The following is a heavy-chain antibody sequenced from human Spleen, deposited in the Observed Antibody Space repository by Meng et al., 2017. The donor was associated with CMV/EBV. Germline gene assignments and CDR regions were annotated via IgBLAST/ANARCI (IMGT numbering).Heavy chain of an antibody. Sequence: SCKASGYTFTTDGISWLRQAPGQGREWMRWISAHNNNINYAQKFQGRVTMTADTSTSTTYMELRSLRSDDTAVYYCARDRYFRDVDYWGQGTLVTVSS. J-gene: IGHJ4*02. CDR2: ISAHNNNI. V-gene: IGHV1-18*04. CDR1: GYTFTTDG. D-gene: IGHD3-9*01. CDR3: ARDRYFRDVDY.